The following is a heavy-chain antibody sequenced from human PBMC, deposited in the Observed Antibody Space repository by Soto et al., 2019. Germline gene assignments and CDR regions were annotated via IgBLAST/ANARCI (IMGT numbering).Heavy chain of an antibody. CDR3: ARAHGGTYFPFFDS. Sequence: ASVKVSCKASGYSFTNSAIHWLRQAPGQRLEWMGWINAGSGSAKYSQKFQGRVTITRDTSASTAYMELSSLKSEDTAMYYCARAHGGTYFPFFDSGGQEPRVPFPS. CDR1: GYSFTNSA. D-gene: IGHD1-26*01. CDR2: INAGSGSA. V-gene: IGHV1-3*01. J-gene: IGHJ4*02.